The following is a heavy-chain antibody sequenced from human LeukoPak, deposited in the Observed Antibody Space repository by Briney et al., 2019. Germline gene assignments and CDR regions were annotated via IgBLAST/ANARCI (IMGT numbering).Heavy chain of an antibody. CDR2: KYYSGST. D-gene: IGHD5-18*01. Sequence: PSEALSLTCDVSGVSINTCCYYWTWIRQPPGKGLEWIGYKYYSGSTRYNSSLRSRLTISLDTSKNQFSLRLTSVTAADTAVYYCARGRSYGFDFDSWGPGTLVIVSS. V-gene: IGHV4-61*01. CDR3: ARGRSYGFDFDS. CDR1: GVSINTCCYY. J-gene: IGHJ4*02.